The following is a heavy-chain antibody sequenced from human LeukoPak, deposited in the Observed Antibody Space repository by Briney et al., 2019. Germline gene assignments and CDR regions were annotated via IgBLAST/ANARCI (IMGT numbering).Heavy chain of an antibody. J-gene: IGHJ1*01. CDR1: GDSVSSNSAT. Sequence: SQTLSLTCAISGDSVSSNSATWNWIRQSPSRGLEWLGRTYYRSKWYKYYAVSVKGRITINPDTSKNHFSLQLNSVTPEDTAVYYRARGPSYFQHWGQGTLVTVSS. CDR2: TYYRSKWYK. V-gene: IGHV6-1*01. CDR3: ARGPSYFQH.